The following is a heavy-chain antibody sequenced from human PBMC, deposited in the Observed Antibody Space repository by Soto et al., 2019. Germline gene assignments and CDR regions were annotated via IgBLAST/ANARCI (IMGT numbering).Heavy chain of an antibody. D-gene: IGHD4-17*01. CDR1: VFTCSSYA. CDR2: ISGSGGST. V-gene: IGHV3-23*01. CDR3: ANTFRVTTPPFDF. J-gene: IGHJ4*02. Sequence: WGSLRLSCSASVFTCSSYAMSWFRQAPGKGLEWVSAISGSGGSTYYADSVKGRFTISRDNSKNTLYLQMNSLRAEDTAVYYCANTFRVTTPPFDFWGQGTLVTVSS.